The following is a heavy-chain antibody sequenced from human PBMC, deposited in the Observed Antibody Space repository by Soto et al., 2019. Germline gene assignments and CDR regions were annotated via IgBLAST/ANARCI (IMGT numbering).Heavy chain of an antibody. CDR3: AKEDTIFGVGSYDY. CDR2: ISGSAGTT. V-gene: IGHV3-23*01. D-gene: IGHD3-3*01. J-gene: IGHJ4*02. Sequence: GGSLRLSCAASGFTFSSYALSWVRQAPGKGLEWVSGISGSAGTTYYADSVKGRFTISRDNSKSTLFLQMNRLRAEDTAVYYCAKEDTIFGVGSYDYWGQGTLVTVSS. CDR1: GFTFSSYA.